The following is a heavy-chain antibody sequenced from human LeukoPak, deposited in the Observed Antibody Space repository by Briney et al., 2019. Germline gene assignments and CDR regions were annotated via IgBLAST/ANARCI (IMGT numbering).Heavy chain of an antibody. CDR3: AASSGWYLDAFDI. CDR1: GGSFSGYY. D-gene: IGHD6-19*01. Sequence: SETLSLTCAVYGGSFSGYYWSWIHQPPGKGLEWIGEINHSGSTNYNPSLKSRVTISVDTSKNQFSLKLSSVTAADTAVYYCAASSGWYLDAFDIWGKGTMVTVSS. V-gene: IGHV4-34*01. J-gene: IGHJ3*02. CDR2: INHSGST.